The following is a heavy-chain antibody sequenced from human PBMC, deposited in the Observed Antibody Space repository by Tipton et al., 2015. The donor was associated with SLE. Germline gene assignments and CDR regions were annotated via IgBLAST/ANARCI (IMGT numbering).Heavy chain of an antibody. V-gene: IGHV3-9*01. CDR2: IGSNGHNT. J-gene: IGHJ6*03. Sequence: SLRLSCAASGFTFGDHDMHWVRQIPGKGLEWVSGIGSNGHNTAYADSVKGRFTISRDNAKNFLYLQMNSLRAEDTAVYYCARDACSSTSCYGYYYMDVWGKGTTVTVSS. CDR3: ARDACSSTSCYGYYYMDV. D-gene: IGHD2-2*01. CDR1: GFTFGDHD.